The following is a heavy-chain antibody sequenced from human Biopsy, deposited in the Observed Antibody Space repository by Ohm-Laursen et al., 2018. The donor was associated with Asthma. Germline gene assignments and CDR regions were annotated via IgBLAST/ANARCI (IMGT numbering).Heavy chain of an antibody. D-gene: IGHD2-8*01. CDR2: ISASGNST. J-gene: IGHJ6*02. V-gene: IGHV3-23*01. Sequence: SLRLSCAATGFRFNSYAVSWVRQAPGKGPERVSTISASGNSTYYGDSVKGRFTISRDNSRNTLNLQMNSVRPDDTAVYFCARERAGVLGSYNGMDVWGPGTTVSVSS. CDR3: ARERAGVLGSYNGMDV. CDR1: GFRFNSYA.